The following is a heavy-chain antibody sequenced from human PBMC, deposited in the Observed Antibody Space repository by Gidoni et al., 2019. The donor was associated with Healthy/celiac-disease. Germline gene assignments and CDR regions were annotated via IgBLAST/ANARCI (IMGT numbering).Heavy chain of an antibody. V-gene: IGHV4-39*01. CDR3: ISGQYCSSTSCYGSFDY. CDR2: IYYSGRT. D-gene: IGHD2-2*01. CDR1: GGSISSSSYY. Sequence: QLQLQESGPGLVKPSETLSLTCTVSGGSISSSSYYWVWIRQPPGKGLEWFGSIYYSGRTYYNPSLKSRVTISVDTSKNQFSLKLSSVTAADTAVYYCISGQYCSSTSCYGSFDYWGQGTLVTVSS. J-gene: IGHJ4*02.